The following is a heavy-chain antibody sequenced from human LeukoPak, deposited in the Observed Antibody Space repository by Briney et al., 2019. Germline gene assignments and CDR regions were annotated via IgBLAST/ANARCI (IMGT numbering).Heavy chain of an antibody. D-gene: IGHD4-17*01. CDR2: ISTYNGNT. Sequence: ASVKVSCKASGYSFVLYGISWVRQAPGQGPEWMAWISTYNGNTKYAQKFQGRVTMTTDTSTSTAYMELRSLRSDDTAVYYCARDEDYGISVNVDYWGQGTLVTVSS. CDR3: ARDEDYGISVNVDY. V-gene: IGHV1-18*01. CDR1: GYSFVLYG. J-gene: IGHJ4*02.